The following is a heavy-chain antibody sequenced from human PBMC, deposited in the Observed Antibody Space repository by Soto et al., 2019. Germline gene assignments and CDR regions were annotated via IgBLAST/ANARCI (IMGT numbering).Heavy chain of an antibody. CDR1: GFTFSSYG. CDR3: AKDPAADGSGSYPGD. V-gene: IGHV3-30*18. CDR2: ISYDGSNK. J-gene: IGHJ6*02. Sequence: QVQLVESGGGVVQPGRSLRLSCAASGFTFSSYGMHWVRQAPDKGLEWVAVISYDGSNKYYADSVKGRFTISRDNTKNTLYLQMNSMRAEDTAVYYCAKDPAADGSGSYPGDWGQGTTVTVSS. D-gene: IGHD3-10*01.